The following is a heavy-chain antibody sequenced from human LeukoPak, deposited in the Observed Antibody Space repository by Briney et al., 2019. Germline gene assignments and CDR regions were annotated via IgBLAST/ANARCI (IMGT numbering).Heavy chain of an antibody. Sequence: SETLSLTCTVSGGSISSGSYYWSWIRQPAGKGLEWIGRIYTSGSTNYNPSLKSRVTISVDTSKNQFSLKLSSVTAADTAVYYCARVTGGSYYMDVWGKGTTVTVSS. J-gene: IGHJ6*03. CDR3: ARVTGGSYYMDV. CDR2: IYTSGST. D-gene: IGHD3-10*01. CDR1: GGSISSGSYY. V-gene: IGHV4-61*02.